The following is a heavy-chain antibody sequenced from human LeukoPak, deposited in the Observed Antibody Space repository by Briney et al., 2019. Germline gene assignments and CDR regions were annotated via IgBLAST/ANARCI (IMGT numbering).Heavy chain of an antibody. Sequence: GGSLRLSCVASEFTFSSYWMNWVRQAPGKGLEWVANIKQDGSEKYYVDSVKGRFTISRDNAKNSLYLQMNSLTAEDTAVYYCTRDYLGSRNYFYYYGMHVWGQGTTVTVSS. J-gene: IGHJ6*02. CDR2: IKQDGSEK. V-gene: IGHV3-7*01. CDR3: TRDYLGSRNYFYYYGMHV. D-gene: IGHD3-10*01. CDR1: EFTFSSYW.